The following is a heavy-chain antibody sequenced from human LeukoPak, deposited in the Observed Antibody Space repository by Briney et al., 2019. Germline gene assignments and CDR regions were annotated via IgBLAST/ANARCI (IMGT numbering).Heavy chain of an antibody. CDR2: IGTAGDT. V-gene: IGHV3-13*01. CDR3: AAMGGVGAYFDY. CDR1: GFTFSSYD. J-gene: IGHJ4*02. Sequence: GGSLRLSCAASGFTFSSYDMHWVRQATGKGLEWVSAIGTAGDTYYPGSVKGRFTISRENAKNSLYLQMNSLRAEDTAVYYCAAMGGVGAYFDYWGQGTLVTVSS. D-gene: IGHD1-26*01.